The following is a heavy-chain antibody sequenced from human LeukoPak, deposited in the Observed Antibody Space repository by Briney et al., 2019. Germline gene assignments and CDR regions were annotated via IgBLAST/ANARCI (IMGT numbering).Heavy chain of an antibody. CDR3: AMGVGAPEDLAVAADFDY. D-gene: IGHD6-19*01. J-gene: IGHJ4*02. CDR2: ISYDGSNK. Sequence: PGGSLRLSCAASGFTFSSYAMHWVRQAPGKGLEWVAVISYDGSNKKYADSVKGRFTISRDNSKNTLYLQMNTLRVEDTAVYYCAMGVGAPEDLAVAADFDYWGQGTLVTVSS. V-gene: IGHV3-30*04. CDR1: GFTFSSYA.